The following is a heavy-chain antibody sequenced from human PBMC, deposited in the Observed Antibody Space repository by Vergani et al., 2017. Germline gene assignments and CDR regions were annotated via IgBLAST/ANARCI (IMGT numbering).Heavy chain of an antibody. J-gene: IGHJ5*02. Sequence: QVQLVESGGGLVKPGGSLRLSCAASGFTFSDYYMSWIRQAPGKGLGWVSYISSSSSYTNYADSVKGRFPISRDNAKNSLYLQMNSLRAEDTAVYYCARDVDSDYDSSGYYPRWFDPWGQGTLVTVSS. D-gene: IGHD3-22*01. CDR1: GFTFSDYY. CDR2: ISSSSSYT. V-gene: IGHV3-11*05. CDR3: ARDVDSDYDSSGYYPRWFDP.